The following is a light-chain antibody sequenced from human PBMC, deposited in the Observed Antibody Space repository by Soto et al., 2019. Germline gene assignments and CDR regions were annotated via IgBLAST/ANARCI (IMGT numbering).Light chain of an antibody. J-gene: IGLJ3*02. CDR3: ETCDSNTHTV. CDR2: LEGSGSY. CDR1: SGHSSYI. V-gene: IGLV4-60*02. Sequence: QPVLTQSSSASASLGSSVKLTCTLSSGHSSYIIAWHQQQPGKAPRYLMKLEGSGSYNKGSGVPDRFSGSSSGAARYLTISSLQFEDEADYYCETCDSNTHTVFGGGTMLTVL.